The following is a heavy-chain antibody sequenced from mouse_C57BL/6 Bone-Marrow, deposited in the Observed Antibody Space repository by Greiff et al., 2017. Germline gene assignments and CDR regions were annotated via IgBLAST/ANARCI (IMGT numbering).Heavy chain of an antibody. Sequence: EVKLMESGAELVRPGASVKLSCTASGFNIKDDYMHWVKQRPEQGLEWIGWIDPENGDTEYASKFQGKATITADTSSNTAYLQLSSLTSEDTAVYYCTTYDGTGDYWGQGTSVTVSS. CDR2: IDPENGDT. V-gene: IGHV14-4*01. J-gene: IGHJ4*01. CDR1: GFNIKDDY. CDR3: TTYDGTGDY. D-gene: IGHD2-1*01.